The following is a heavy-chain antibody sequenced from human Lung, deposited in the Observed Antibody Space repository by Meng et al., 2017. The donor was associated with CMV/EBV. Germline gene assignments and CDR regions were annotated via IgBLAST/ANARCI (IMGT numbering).Heavy chain of an antibody. Sequence: ASVKVSCKTSSYSITASGFSWVRQAPGQGLEWVGWISTNSGKTNQVQKFLDRLTMTGDRSTSTVYMELSSLRIDDTAVYDCTRDRSHAFEVWGQGTMVTVSS. CDR1: SYSITASG. D-gene: IGHD3-10*01. J-gene: IGHJ3*01. CDR3: TRDRSHAFEV. CDR2: ISTNSGKT. V-gene: IGHV1-18*01.